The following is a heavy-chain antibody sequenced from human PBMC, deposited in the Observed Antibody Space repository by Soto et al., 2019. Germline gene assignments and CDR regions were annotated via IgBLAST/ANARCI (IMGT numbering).Heavy chain of an antibody. D-gene: IGHD2-2*01. Sequence: GESLKISCKGSGYSFTNYWISWVRQMPGKGLEWMGRIDPIDSHTTYSPSFQGHVTISTDKSINTAYLQWSSLKASDTAMYYCARRYCSSATCPRNYYGMDVLGQGTTVTVSS. J-gene: IGHJ6*02. CDR1: GYSFTNYW. CDR3: ARRYCSSATCPRNYYGMDV. CDR2: IDPIDSHT. V-gene: IGHV5-10-1*01.